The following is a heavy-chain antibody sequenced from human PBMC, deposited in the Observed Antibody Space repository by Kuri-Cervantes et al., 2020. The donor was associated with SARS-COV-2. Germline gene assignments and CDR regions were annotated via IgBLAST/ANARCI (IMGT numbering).Heavy chain of an antibody. CDR3: ARVAWDITIFGVVMKHFDY. D-gene: IGHD3-3*01. CDR1: GFTFSRHG. J-gene: IGHJ4*02. Sequence: GGSLRLSCVASGFTFSRHGIHWVRQAPGKGLEWVAGIWYDGTNKYYGDSVRGRFTISRDNSKNTLYLQMNSLRAKDTAVYYCARVAWDITIFGVVMKHFDYWGQGTLVTVSS. CDR2: IWYDGTNK. V-gene: IGHV3-33*01.